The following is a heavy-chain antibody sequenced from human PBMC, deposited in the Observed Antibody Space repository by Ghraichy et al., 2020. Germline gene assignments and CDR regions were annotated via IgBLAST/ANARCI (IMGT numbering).Heavy chain of an antibody. J-gene: IGHJ5*02. D-gene: IGHD2-8*02. CDR3: ARDRTPLGERNCAGGVCYTGGVDP. Sequence: SLNISCNVSGDSITSGGYFWSWIRQHPGRGLEWIGYIYNFGDTYYNPSLRRRVSMSVDTSRNQFSLSLASVTVADTAVYFCARDRTPLGERNCAGGVCYTGGVDPWGRGIQVTVSS. V-gene: IGHV4-31*02. CDR1: GDSITSGGYF. CDR2: IYNFGDT.